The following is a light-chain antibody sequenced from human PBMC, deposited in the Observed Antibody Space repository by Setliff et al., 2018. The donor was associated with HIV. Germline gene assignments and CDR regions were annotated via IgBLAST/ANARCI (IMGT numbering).Light chain of an antibody. CDR3: QHTNNFPCT. V-gene: IGKV1-12*01. CDR2: AAS. CDR1: QGIRNW. Sequence: DIQMTQSPSSVSASVGDRVTITCRAGQGIRNWLAWYQQKPGKAPKLLIYAASRLQSGVPSRFSGGGSGTDFTLTIRSLQPEDFATYYCQHTNNFPCTFGPGTKVDIK. J-gene: IGKJ3*01.